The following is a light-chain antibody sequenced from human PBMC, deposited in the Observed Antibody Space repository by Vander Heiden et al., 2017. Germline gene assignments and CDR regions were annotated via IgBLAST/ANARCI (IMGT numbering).Light chain of an antibody. CDR2: VVS. Sequence: DIQITQSPSSLSASVGDRVTISCRASQSISSYLNWYQQKPGKAPKRLIYVVSSLQSGVPSRFSGSGSGTDFTLTISSLQPEDFATYYCQQSYSTPPWTFGQGTKVEIK. CDR1: QSISSY. J-gene: IGKJ1*01. V-gene: IGKV1-39*01. CDR3: QQSYSTPPWT.